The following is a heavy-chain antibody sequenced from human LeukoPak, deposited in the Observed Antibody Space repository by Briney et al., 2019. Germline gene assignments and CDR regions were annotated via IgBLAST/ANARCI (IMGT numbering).Heavy chain of an antibody. Sequence: GGSLRLSCAASGFTFSSYGMHWVRQAPGKGLEWVAVISYDGSNKYYADSVKGRFTISRDNSKNTLYLQMNSLRAEDTAVYYCAAGLALDGRWRQRGTAFDYWGQGTLVTVSS. CDR2: ISYDGSNK. CDR1: GFTFSSYG. V-gene: IGHV3-30*03. J-gene: IGHJ4*02. D-gene: IGHD5-24*01. CDR3: AAGLALDGRWRQRGTAFDY.